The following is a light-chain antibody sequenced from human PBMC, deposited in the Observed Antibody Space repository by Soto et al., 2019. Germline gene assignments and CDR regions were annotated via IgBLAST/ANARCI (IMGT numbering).Light chain of an antibody. CDR1: SIDIALYNY. J-gene: IGLJ1*01. V-gene: IGLV2-14*01. CDR3: SSHTISTNYV. Sequence: QSALTQPASVSGSLRQSLTISYTGTSIDIALYNYVSWYKQHPVKASILIIYEVSYRPSGISNRFSGSKSGNTASLTISGLYVEDEADYYCSSHTISTNYVFVPGSKVIVL. CDR2: EVS.